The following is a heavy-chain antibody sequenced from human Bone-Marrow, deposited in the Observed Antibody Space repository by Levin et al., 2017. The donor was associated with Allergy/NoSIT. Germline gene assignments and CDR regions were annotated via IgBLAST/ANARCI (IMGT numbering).Heavy chain of an antibody. CDR3: VRQRPPVVGVDFVISHGLDV. D-gene: IGHD3-16*02. CDR1: GFTFSLFG. J-gene: IGHJ6*02. V-gene: IGHV3-30*04. CDR2: ISFDGSEK. Sequence: PGGSLRLSCAASGFTFSLFGMHWVRQAPGKGLEWLAFISFDGSEKNYAASVKGRFTISRVSSNNMLYLHMDSLRPGDTALYYCVRQRPPVVGVDFVISHGLDVWGHGTTVTVSS.